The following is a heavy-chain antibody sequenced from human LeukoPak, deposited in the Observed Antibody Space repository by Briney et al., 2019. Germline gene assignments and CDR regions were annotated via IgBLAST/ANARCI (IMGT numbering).Heavy chain of an antibody. CDR2: ISSNGGST. D-gene: IGHD1-7*01. CDR1: GFTFSSYA. V-gene: IGHV3-64*01. CDR3: ANAGAQGTTGDAFDI. J-gene: IGHJ3*02. Sequence: GGSLRLSCAASGFTFSSYAMHWVRQAPGKGLEYVSAISSNGGSTYYANSVKGRFTISRDNSKNTLYLQMGSLRAEDMAVYYCANAGAQGTTGDAFDIWGQGTMVTVSS.